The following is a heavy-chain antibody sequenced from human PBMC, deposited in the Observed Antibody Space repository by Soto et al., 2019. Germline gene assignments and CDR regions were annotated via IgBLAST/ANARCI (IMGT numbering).Heavy chain of an antibody. CDR3: ARDPQWFGEPQYYFDY. V-gene: IGHV1-18*01. Sequence: GASVKVSCKASGYTFTSYGISWVRQAPGQGLEWMGWISAYNGNTNYAQKLQGRVTMTTDTSTSTAYMELRSLRSDDTAVYYCARDPQWFGEPQYYFDYWGQGTLVTVSS. CDR2: ISAYNGNT. CDR1: GYTFTSYG. J-gene: IGHJ4*02. D-gene: IGHD3-10*01.